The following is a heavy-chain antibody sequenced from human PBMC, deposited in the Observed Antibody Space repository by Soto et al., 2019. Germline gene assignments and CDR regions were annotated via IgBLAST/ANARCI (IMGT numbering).Heavy chain of an antibody. Sequence: EVQLLESGGGLVQPGGSLRLSCTASGFTFSSYAMSWVRQAPGKGLEWVSAISGSGGSTYYADSVKGRFTISRDNSKNTLYLQMNSLRAEDTAVYYCAKPPRDSSGYFDYWGQGTLVTVSS. CDR3: AKPPRDSSGYFDY. J-gene: IGHJ4*02. D-gene: IGHD3-22*01. CDR2: ISGSGGST. CDR1: GFTFSSYA. V-gene: IGHV3-23*01.